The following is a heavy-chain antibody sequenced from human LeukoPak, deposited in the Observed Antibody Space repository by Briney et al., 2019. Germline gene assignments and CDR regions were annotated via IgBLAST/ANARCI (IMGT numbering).Heavy chain of an antibody. CDR3: ARFDYGDSAGRAGPLNF. CDR2: IHYSGGF. V-gene: IGHV4-59*01. D-gene: IGHD4-17*01. Sequence: PSETLSLTCTVSGGSISSYYWSWIRQPPGKGLEWIGYIHYSGGFNYSPSLKSRAIISLDTSKNQFSLRLSSVTAADTAVYYCARFDYGDSAGRAGPLNFWGQGTLVTVSS. CDR1: GGSISSYY. J-gene: IGHJ4*02.